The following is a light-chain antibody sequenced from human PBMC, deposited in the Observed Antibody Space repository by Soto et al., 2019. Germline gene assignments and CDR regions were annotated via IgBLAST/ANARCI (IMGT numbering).Light chain of an antibody. J-gene: IGLJ2*01. CDR2: DVS. CDR3: SSYTSSSTVV. V-gene: IGLV2-14*01. CDR1: SSAVGGYNY. Sequence: QSALTQPASVSGSPDKSITISCPGPSSAVGGYNYVSWYQQHPGKAPKLMIYDVSNRPSGVSNRFSGSRSGNTASLTISGLQAEDEADYYCSSYTSSSTVVFGGGTKLTVL.